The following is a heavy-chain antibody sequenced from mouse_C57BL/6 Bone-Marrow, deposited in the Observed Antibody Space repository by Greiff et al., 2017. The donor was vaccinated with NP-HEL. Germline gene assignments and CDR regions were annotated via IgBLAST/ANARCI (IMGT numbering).Heavy chain of an antibody. CDR1: GYTFTSYG. CDR3: AREAIYYYGSSYFDY. J-gene: IGHJ2*01. V-gene: IGHV1-81*01. D-gene: IGHD1-1*01. CDR2: IYPRSGNT. Sequence: QVQLQQPGAELARPGASVKLSCKASGYTFTSYGISWVKQRTGQGLEWIGEIYPRSGNTYYNEKFKGKATLTADKSSSTAYMELRSLTSEDSAVYFCAREAIYYYGSSYFDYWGQGTTLTVSS.